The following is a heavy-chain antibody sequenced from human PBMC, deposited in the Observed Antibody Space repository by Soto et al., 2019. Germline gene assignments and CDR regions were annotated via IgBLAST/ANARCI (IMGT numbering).Heavy chain of an antibody. D-gene: IGHD3-10*01. J-gene: IGHJ4*02. CDR2: IYWDDDK. V-gene: IGHV2-5*02. CDR3: VHTWSGIVYFDY. CDR1: GFSLSTSGVG. Sequence: QITLKESGPTLVKPTQTLTLTCTFSGFSLSTSGVGVGWIRQPPGKALEWLALIYWDDDKRYSPSLKSRLTITKDTSKNQAVLTMTNMDPVDTATYYCVHTWSGIVYFDYWGQGTLVTVSS.